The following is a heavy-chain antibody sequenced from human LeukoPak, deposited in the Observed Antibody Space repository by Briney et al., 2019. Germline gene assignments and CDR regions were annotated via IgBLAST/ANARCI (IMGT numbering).Heavy chain of an antibody. J-gene: IGHJ5*02. Sequence: PGGSLRLSCAASGFTFSSYWMHWVRQAPGKGLVWVSRINSDGSSTSYADSVKGRFTISRDNAKSTLYLQMNSLRAEDTAVYYCARDFGEDCSGGSCYWEPTNWFDPWGQGTLVTVSS. D-gene: IGHD2-15*01. V-gene: IGHV3-74*01. CDR2: INSDGSST. CDR1: GFTFSSYW. CDR3: ARDFGEDCSGGSCYWEPTNWFDP.